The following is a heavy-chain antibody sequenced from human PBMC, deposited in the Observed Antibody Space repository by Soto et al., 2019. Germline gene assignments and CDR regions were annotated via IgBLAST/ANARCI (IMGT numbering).Heavy chain of an antibody. CDR2: IYHTGSP. J-gene: IGHJ5*02. D-gene: IGHD2-15*01. V-gene: IGHV4-61*01. Sequence: SETLSLTCTVSGGPVRNGSCYWSWIRQSPGKGLEWIGYIYHTGSPNYNPSLKSRVTISVDTSKNLFSLNLTSLTAADTAVHFCARASTLRGGWLDPWGQGALVTVSS. CDR3: ARASTLRGGWLDP. CDR1: GGPVRNGSCY.